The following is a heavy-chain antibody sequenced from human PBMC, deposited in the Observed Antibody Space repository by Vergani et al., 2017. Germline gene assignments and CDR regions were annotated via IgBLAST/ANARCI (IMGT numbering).Heavy chain of an antibody. CDR2: IKQDGSEK. D-gene: IGHD2-2*01. V-gene: IGHV3-7*01. Sequence: EVQLLESGGGLVQPGGSLRLSCAASGFTFSSYWMSWVRQAPGKGLEWVANIKQDGSEKYYVDSVKGRFTISRDNAKNSLYLQMNSLRAEDTAVYYCARGGSGSPAFPTGNGMDVWGQGTTVTVSS. CDR3: ARGGSGSPAFPTGNGMDV. CDR1: GFTFSSYW. J-gene: IGHJ6*02.